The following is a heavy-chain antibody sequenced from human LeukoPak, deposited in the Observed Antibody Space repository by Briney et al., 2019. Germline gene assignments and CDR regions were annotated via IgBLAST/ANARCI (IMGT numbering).Heavy chain of an antibody. Sequence: ASVKVSCKASGYTFTSYDINWVRQATGQGLEWMGWMNPNSGNTGYAQKFQGRVTMTRNTSISTAYMELSSLRSEDTAVYYCARVGAVTSPDPIDLRFDYWGQGTLVTVSS. J-gene: IGHJ4*02. CDR2: MNPNSGNT. V-gene: IGHV1-8*01. CDR3: ARVGAVTSPDPIDLRFDY. D-gene: IGHD4-17*01. CDR1: GYTFTSYD.